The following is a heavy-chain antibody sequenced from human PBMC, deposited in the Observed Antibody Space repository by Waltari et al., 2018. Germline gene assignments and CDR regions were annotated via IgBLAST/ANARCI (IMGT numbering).Heavy chain of an antibody. D-gene: IGHD3-10*01. J-gene: IGHJ4*02. V-gene: IGHV4-39*01. Sequence: QLQLQESGPGLVKPSETLSLTCTVSGVSISSSSYYWGWIRQPPGKGLEWIGSIYYSGSTYYNPSRNSRVTISVDTSKNQFSLKLSSVTAADTAVYYCARRPHYYGSGSSYAHFDYWGQGTLVTVSS. CDR1: GVSISSSSYY. CDR3: ARRPHYYGSGSSYAHFDY. CDR2: IYYSGST.